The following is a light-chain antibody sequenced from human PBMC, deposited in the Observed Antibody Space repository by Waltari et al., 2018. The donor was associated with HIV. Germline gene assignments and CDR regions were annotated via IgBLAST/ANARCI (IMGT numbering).Light chain of an antibody. J-gene: IGLJ2*01. CDR1: SSNIGTNS. V-gene: IGLV1-44*01. CDR2: GND. CDR3: AAWADSLNGVV. Sequence: QSVLTQPPSASGTPGQGVTISCSGSSSNIGTNSVNWYQQLPGTAPKLLIHGNDQRPSGVPDRFSGSKSGTSASLAISGLQSDDDADYFCAAWADSLNGVVFGGGTKLTVL.